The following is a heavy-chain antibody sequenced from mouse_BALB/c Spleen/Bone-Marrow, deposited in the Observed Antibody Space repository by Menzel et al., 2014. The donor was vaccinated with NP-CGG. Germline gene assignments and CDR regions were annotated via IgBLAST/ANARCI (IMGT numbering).Heavy chain of an antibody. CDR3: ASYYYGSSLFAY. CDR1: GFNIKDTY. Sequence: VQLKHSGAGLAKPGASVKLSCTASGFNIKDTYMHWVKQRPEQGLEWIGRIDPANGNTKYDPKFQGEATITADTSSNTAYLQLSSLTSEDTAVYYCASYYYGSSLFAYWGQGTLVTVSA. J-gene: IGHJ3*01. D-gene: IGHD1-1*01. V-gene: IGHV14-3*02. CDR2: IDPANGNT.